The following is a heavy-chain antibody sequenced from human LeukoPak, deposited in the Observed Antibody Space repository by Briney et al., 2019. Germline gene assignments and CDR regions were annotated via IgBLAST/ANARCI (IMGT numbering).Heavy chain of an antibody. CDR3: ARDLVELLFDY. V-gene: IGHV3-7*01. CDR1: GFTFSSYW. Sequence: GGSLRLSCAASGFTFSSYWMSWVRQAPGKGLEGVANIKQDGSEKYYVDSVKGRFTISRDNAKNSLYLQMNSLRAEDTAVYYCARDLVELLFDYWGQGTLVTVSS. CDR2: IKQDGSEK. J-gene: IGHJ4*02. D-gene: IGHD3-16*01.